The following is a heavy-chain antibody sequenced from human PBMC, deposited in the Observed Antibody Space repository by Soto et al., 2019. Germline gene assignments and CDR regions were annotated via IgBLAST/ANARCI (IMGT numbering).Heavy chain of an antibody. Sequence: GASVKVSCKASGGTFSSYAISWVRQAPGQGLEWMGGIIPIFGTANYAQKLQGRVTITADESTSTANKKLSSLKSEDTDVYYCAKPESSNSWGNGPDYWGQGTLVTVSS. D-gene: IGHD6-6*01. CDR3: AKPESSNSWGNGPDY. J-gene: IGHJ4*02. CDR2: IIPIFGTA. V-gene: IGHV1-69*13. CDR1: GGTFSSYA.